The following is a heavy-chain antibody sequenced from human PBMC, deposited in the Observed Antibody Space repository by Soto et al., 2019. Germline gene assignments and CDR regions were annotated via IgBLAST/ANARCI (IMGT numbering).Heavy chain of an antibody. CDR3: AKEWARWTAPALGGAGLCYFDH. V-gene: IGHV3-23*01. Sequence: GGSLRLSCAASGFTFSSYAMSWVRQAPGKGLEWVSSISGSGDNTYYADSVKGRFTISRDSSKDTLYLQMDSLRAEDTAVYYCAKEWARWTAPALGGAGLCYFDHWGQGTLVPVSS. CDR1: GFTFSSYA. CDR2: ISGSGDNT. J-gene: IGHJ4*02. D-gene: IGHD6-13*01.